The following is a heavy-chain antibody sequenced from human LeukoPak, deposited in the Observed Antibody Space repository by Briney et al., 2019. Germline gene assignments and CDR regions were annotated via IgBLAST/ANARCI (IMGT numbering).Heavy chain of an antibody. D-gene: IGHD2-15*01. J-gene: IGHJ3*02. CDR2: IYYSGST. V-gene: IGHV4-39*07. Sequence: SETLSLTCTVSGGSISSSSYYWGWIRQPPGKGLEWIGSIYYSGSTNYNPSLKSRVTISVDTSKNQFSLKLSSVTAADTAVYYCARAPVVNDAFDIWGQGTMVTVSS. CDR1: GGSISSSSYY. CDR3: ARAPVVNDAFDI.